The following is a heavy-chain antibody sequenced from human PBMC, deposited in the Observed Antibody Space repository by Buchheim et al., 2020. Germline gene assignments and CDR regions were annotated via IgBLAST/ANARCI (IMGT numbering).Heavy chain of an antibody. J-gene: IGHJ3*02. V-gene: IGHV3-48*03. CDR1: GFTFSSYE. D-gene: IGHD3-10*01. Sequence: EVQLVESGGGLVQPGGSLRLSCAASGFTFSSYEMNWVRQAPGKGLEWVSYISSSGSTIYYADSVRGRFTISRDNAKNPLYLQMNSLRAEDTAVYYCASHYYGSGSYYNRNDAFDIWGQGT. CDR3: ASHYYGSGSYYNRNDAFDI. CDR2: ISSSGSTI.